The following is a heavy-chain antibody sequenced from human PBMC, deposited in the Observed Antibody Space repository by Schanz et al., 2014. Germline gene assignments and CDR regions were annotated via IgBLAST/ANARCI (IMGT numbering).Heavy chain of an antibody. CDR3: ARPGGSSWSFAY. Sequence: QVQLQESGPGLVKPSENLSLTCTVSDGSISSSSYYWGWIRQPPGKGLEWIGSIYQSGTTYYSPSRRGRLPIPVDPPKTKSPLNLSSVTAADTAVYYCARPGGSSWSFAYWGLGRLVIVSS. J-gene: IGHJ4*02. D-gene: IGHD6-13*01. V-gene: IGHV4-39*01. CDR2: IYQSGTT. CDR1: DGSISSSSYY.